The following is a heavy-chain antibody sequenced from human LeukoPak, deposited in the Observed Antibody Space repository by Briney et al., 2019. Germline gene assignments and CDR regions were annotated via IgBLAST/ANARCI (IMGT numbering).Heavy chain of an antibody. CDR2: FDPEDGET. V-gene: IGHV1-24*01. CDR3: ATDQYYGSGSYSFDY. Sequence: ASVKVSCKVSGYTLTELSMHWVRQAPGKGLEWMGGFDPEDGETIYAQKLQGRVTMTEDTSTDTAYMELSSLRSEDTAVYYCATDQYYGSGSYSFDYWGQGTLVTVSS. CDR1: GYTLTELS. D-gene: IGHD3-10*01. J-gene: IGHJ4*02.